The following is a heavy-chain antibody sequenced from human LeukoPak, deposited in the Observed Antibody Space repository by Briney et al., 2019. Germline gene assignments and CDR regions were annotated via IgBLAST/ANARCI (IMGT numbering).Heavy chain of an antibody. V-gene: IGHV1-18*01. CDR2: IHIYRGNT. D-gene: IGHD6-13*01. J-gene: IGHJ5*02. Sequence: ASVTVSCKASGYSSTNYGISWVRQAPGQGLEWMGWIHIYRGNTNYAQKFQGRVTMTTDTSTSTVYMEVRGLRSDDTAMYYCARDVGITVADSFDPWGQGTLVAVSS. CDR1: GYSSTNYG. CDR3: ARDVGITVADSFDP.